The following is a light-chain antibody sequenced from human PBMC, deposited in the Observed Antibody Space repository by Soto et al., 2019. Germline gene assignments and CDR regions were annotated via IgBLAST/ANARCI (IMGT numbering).Light chain of an antibody. Sequence: DNQLTQSPSFLSASVGDRVTIACRASQGITNYLAWYQQKPGKAPELLIHSASTLEVGVPARFSGSGSGTEFTLTIRGLQPEDVATYYWQQVNSVPFTCGPGTKVDIK. V-gene: IGKV1-9*01. J-gene: IGKJ3*01. CDR3: QQVNSVPFT. CDR1: QGITNY. CDR2: SAS.